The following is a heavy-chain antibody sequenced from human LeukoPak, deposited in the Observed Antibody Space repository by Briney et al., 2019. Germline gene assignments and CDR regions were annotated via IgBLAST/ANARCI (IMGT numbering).Heavy chain of an antibody. Sequence: PSETLSLTCTVSGGSISTGSYYWGWIRQPPGKGLEWIGYIYYSGSTNYNPSLKSRVTISVDTSKNQFSLKLSSVTAADTAVYYCARAQRGGSYYYYYYMDVWGKGTTVTVSS. D-gene: IGHD1-26*01. CDR1: GGSISTGSYY. CDR3: ARAQRGGSYYYYYYMDV. CDR2: IYYSGST. J-gene: IGHJ6*03. V-gene: IGHV4-61*01.